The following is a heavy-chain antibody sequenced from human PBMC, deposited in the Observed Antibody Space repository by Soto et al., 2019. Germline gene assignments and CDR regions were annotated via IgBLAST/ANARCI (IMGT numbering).Heavy chain of an antibody. CDR3: ASHRGDSSGSDYFHARDV. D-gene: IGHD5-18*01. J-gene: IGHJ6*02. Sequence: GESLKISCQGSGYIFRYYWIAWVRQMPGRGLEWLGIIYPEDSETKISPSLQGRVTMSVDQSINTAYVQWSSLEASGTAIYYCASHRGDSSGSDYFHARDVWGPRTGVAV. V-gene: IGHV5-51*01. CDR2: IYPEDSET. CDR1: GYIFRYYW.